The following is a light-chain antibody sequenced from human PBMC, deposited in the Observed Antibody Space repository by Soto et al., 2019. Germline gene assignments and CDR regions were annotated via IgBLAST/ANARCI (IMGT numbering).Light chain of an antibody. J-gene: IGKJ1*01. Sequence: EIVMTQSPPTLSVSPEERATLSCRASQSISSDLAWYQQKPGQAPRLLIYGASTRATGIPARFSGSGSGTEITLTISSLQSEDFAVYYCQHYKIWPWTFGQGTKVDIK. CDR1: QSISSD. CDR3: QHYKIWPWT. V-gene: IGKV3-15*01. CDR2: GAS.